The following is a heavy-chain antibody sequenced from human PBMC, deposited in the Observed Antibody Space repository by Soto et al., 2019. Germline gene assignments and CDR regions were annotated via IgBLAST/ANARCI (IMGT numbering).Heavy chain of an antibody. V-gene: IGHV4-31*03. Sequence: SETLSLTCTVSGGSISSGGYYWSWIRQHPGKGLEWIGYIYYSGSTYYNPSLKSRVTISVDTSKNQFSLKLSSVTAADTAVYYCARAHYYDSSWNDWFDPWGQGTLVTVSS. CDR1: GGSISSGGYY. CDR2: IYYSGST. CDR3: ARAHYYDSSWNDWFDP. J-gene: IGHJ5*02. D-gene: IGHD3-22*01.